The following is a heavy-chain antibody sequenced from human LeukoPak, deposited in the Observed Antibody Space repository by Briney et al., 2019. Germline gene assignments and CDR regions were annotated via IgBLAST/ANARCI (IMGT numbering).Heavy chain of an antibody. CDR1: GGSISSSSYY. J-gene: IGHJ5*02. V-gene: IGHV4-39*07. Sequence: SETLSLTCTVSGGSISSSSYYWGWIRQPPGKGLEWIGSVYYSGSTYYNPSLKSRVTILVDMSKNQFSLKLSSVTAADTAVYYCARVSRIQLWSAPLVDPWGQGTLVTVSS. D-gene: IGHD5-18*01. CDR2: VYYSGST. CDR3: ARVSRIQLWSAPLVDP.